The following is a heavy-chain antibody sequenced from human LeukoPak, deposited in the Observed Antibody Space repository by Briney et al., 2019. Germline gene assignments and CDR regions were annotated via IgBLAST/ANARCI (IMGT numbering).Heavy chain of an antibody. V-gene: IGHV4-39*07. CDR3: ARGSAVAGMDV. D-gene: IGHD6-19*01. Sequence: SETLSLTCTVSGGSISSSSYYWGWIRQPPGKGLEWIGSFFLKGSTYYNLSLKSRVTIPVDTSKNQFSLKLSSVTAADTAVYYCARGSAVAGMDVWGKGTTVTVSS. CDR1: GGSISSSSYY. J-gene: IGHJ6*04. CDR2: FFLKGST.